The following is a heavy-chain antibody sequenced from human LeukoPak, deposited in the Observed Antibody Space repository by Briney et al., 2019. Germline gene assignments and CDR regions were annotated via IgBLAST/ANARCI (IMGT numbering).Heavy chain of an antibody. D-gene: IGHD6-13*01. CDR3: ISQMSLSSSWPY. CDR2: ISGSGGST. CDR1: GFTFSSYA. Sequence: GGSLRLSCAASGFTFSSYAMSWVRQAPGKGLEWVSAISGSGGSTYYADSVKGRFTISRDNSKNTLYLQMNSLRVEDTAIYYCISQMSLSSSWPYWGQGVLVTVSS. V-gene: IGHV3-23*01. J-gene: IGHJ4*02.